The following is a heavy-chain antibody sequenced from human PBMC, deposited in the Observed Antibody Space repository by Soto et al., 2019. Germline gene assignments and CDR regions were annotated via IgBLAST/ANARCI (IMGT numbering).Heavy chain of an antibody. CDR3: ARDLELGQAERSYYYGMDV. CDR1: GFTFSAYT. Sequence: PGGSLRLSCAASGFTFSAYTMNWVRQAPGKGLEWVSSISNSSKYIYYADSVKGRFTISRDNAKNSLYLQMNSLRAEDTAVYYCARDLELGQAERSYYYGMDVWGQGTTGTVSS. CDR2: ISNSSKYI. D-gene: IGHD7-27*01. V-gene: IGHV3-21*01. J-gene: IGHJ6*02.